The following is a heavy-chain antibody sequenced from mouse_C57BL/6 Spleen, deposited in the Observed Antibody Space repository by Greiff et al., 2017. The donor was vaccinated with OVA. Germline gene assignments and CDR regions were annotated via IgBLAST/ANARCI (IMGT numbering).Heavy chain of an antibody. D-gene: IGHD1-1*01. V-gene: IGHV5-16*01. CDR3: ARDYYGSMHFDY. CDR2: INYDGSST. Sequence: EVKLVESEGGLVQPGSSMKLSCTASGFTFSDYYMAWVRQVPEKGLEWVANINYDGSSTYYLDSLKSRFIISRDNAKNILYLQMSSLKSEDTATYYCARDYYGSMHFDYWGQGTTLTVSS. J-gene: IGHJ2*01. CDR1: GFTFSDYY.